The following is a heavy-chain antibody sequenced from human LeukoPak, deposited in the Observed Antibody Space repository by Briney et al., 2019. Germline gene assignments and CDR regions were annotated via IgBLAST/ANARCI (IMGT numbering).Heavy chain of an antibody. Sequence: SETLSLTCAVYGGSFSGYYWSWIRQPPGKGLEWIGEINHSGSTNYNPSLKSRVTISVDTSNNQFSLKLSSVTAADTAVYYCARGGRYYDILTGYYRSGASTHYFDYWGQGTLVTVSS. J-gene: IGHJ4*02. CDR1: GGSFSGYY. V-gene: IGHV4-34*01. CDR3: ARGGRYYDILTGYYRSGASTHYFDY. D-gene: IGHD3-9*01. CDR2: INHSGST.